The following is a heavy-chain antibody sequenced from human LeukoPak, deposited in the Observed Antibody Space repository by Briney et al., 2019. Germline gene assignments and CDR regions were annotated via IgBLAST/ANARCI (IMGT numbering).Heavy chain of an antibody. CDR3: ARDRTVGNAFDI. J-gene: IGHJ3*02. V-gene: IGHV1-2*02. Sequence: ASVKVSCKASGYTFTGYYMHWVRQAPGRGLEWMGWINPNSGGTNYAQKFQGRVTMTRDTSISTAYMELSRLRSDDTAVYYCARDRTVGNAFDIWGQGTMVTVSS. CDR2: INPNSGGT. CDR1: GYTFTGYY. D-gene: IGHD4-23*01.